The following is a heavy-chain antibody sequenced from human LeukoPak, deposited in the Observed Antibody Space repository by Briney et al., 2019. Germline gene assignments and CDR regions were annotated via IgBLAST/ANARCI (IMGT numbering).Heavy chain of an antibody. CDR2: ISSIGSTI. D-gene: IGHD2-8*01. V-gene: IGHV3-48*03. Sequence: GGSLRLSCAASGFTFSSYEMNWVRQAPGKGLEWVSYISSIGSTIYYADSVKGRFTISRDNAKNSLYLQMNSLRAEDTAVYYCAREGNDYFDYWGQGTLVTVSS. J-gene: IGHJ4*02. CDR1: GFTFSSYE. CDR3: AREGNDYFDY.